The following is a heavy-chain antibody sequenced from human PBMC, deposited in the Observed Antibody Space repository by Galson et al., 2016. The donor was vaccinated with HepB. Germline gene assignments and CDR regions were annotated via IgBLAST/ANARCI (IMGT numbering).Heavy chain of an antibody. CDR3: ARGWVESYYYYGLDV. CDR2: ISYDGTNQ. CDR1: GFMFNSYG. Sequence: SLRLSCAASGFMFNSYGTHWVRQAPGKGLEWVAVISYDGTNQYYADSVKGRFTISRDNSKNTLYLQMNSLRIEDTAVYYCARGWVESYYYYGLDVWGQGTTVTVSS. V-gene: IGHV3-30*03. D-gene: IGHD3-16*01. J-gene: IGHJ6*02.